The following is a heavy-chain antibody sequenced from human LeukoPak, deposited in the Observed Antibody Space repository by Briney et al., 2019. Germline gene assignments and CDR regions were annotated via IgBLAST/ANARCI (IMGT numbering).Heavy chain of an antibody. V-gene: IGHV3-48*04. D-gene: IGHD2-2*01. J-gene: IGHJ4*02. CDR2: ISSSGSTI. CDR1: GFTFSSYW. CDR3: ARVSTSWYYFDY. Sequence: PGGSLRLSCAASGFTFSSYWISWVRQAPGKGLEWVSYISSSGSTIYYADSVKGRFTISRDNAKNSLYLQMNSLRAEDTAVYYCARVSTSWYYFDYWGQGTLVTVSS.